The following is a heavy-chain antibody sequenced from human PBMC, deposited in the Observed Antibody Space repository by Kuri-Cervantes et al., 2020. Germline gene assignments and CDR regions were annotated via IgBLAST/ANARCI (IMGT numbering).Heavy chain of an antibody. V-gene: IGHV4-59*01. CDR1: GGSISTYY. Sequence: SETLSLTCTVSGGSISTYYWSWIRQPPGKGLEWIGYIYHSGSTNHNPSLKSRVTISVDTSKNQFSLRLSSVTAADTAVYYCAIQYSAISGWFDPWGQGTLVTVSS. CDR3: AIQYSAISGWFDP. D-gene: IGHD2-21*02. CDR2: IYHSGST. J-gene: IGHJ5*02.